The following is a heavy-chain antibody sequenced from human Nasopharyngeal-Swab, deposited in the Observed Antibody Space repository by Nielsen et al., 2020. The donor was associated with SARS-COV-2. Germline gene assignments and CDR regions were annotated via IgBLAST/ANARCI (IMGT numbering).Heavy chain of an antibody. CDR2: INHSGST. D-gene: IGHD6-13*01. CDR3: ARGFPGAAAGTDY. Sequence: REAPGKGLEWIGEINHSGSTNYNPSLKSRVTISVDTSKNQFSLKLSSVTAADTAVYCCARGFPGAAAGTDYWGQGTPVTVSS. V-gene: IGHV4-34*01. J-gene: IGHJ4*02.